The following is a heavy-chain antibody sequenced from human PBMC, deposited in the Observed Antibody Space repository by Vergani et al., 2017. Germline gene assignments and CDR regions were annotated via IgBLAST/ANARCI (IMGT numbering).Heavy chain of an antibody. D-gene: IGHD4-23*01. Sequence: QVQLQESGPGLVKPSETLSLTCTVSGGSISSYYWSWIRQPPGKGLEWIGYIYYSGSTNYNPSLKSRVTISVDTSKTQFSLKLSSVTAADTAVYSCARAGTSYGGNSAAFDYWGQGTLVTVSS. J-gene: IGHJ4*02. V-gene: IGHV4-59*01. CDR2: IYYSGST. CDR1: GGSISSYY. CDR3: ARAGTSYGGNSAAFDY.